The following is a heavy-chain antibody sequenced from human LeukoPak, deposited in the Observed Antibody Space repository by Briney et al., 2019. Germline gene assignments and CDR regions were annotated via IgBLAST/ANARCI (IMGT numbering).Heavy chain of an antibody. Sequence: GGSLRLSCTASQFTFSSYSLNWVRQAPGKGLEWVSSISTSSRYIYYADSVKGRFTISRDNAKNSLYLQMNSLRAEDTAVYYCAREGTAMVTDFDYWGQGTLVTVSS. CDR3: AREGTAMVTDFDY. D-gene: IGHD5-18*01. V-gene: IGHV3-21*01. CDR1: QFTFSSYS. J-gene: IGHJ4*02. CDR2: ISTSSRYI.